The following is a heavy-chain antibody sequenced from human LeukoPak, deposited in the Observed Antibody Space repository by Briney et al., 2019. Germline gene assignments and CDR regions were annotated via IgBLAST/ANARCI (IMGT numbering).Heavy chain of an antibody. Sequence: GGSLRLSCAASGFTFSSYAMSWVRQAPGKGLEWVSGTSGSGGSTYYAGSVKGRFTISRDNSKNTLYLQMNSLRVEDTSVYYCAKNGGSQCYSHLDSWGQGTLVTVSS. CDR2: TSGSGGST. CDR3: AKNGGSQCYSHLDS. V-gene: IGHV3-23*01. D-gene: IGHD2-15*01. J-gene: IGHJ4*02. CDR1: GFTFSSYA.